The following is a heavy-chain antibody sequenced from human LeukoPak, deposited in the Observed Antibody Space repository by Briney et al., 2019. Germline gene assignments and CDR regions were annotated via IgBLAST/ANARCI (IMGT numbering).Heavy chain of an antibody. D-gene: IGHD3-3*01. J-gene: IGHJ6*03. Sequence: GASVKVSCKASGYTFTGYYMHWVRQAPGQGLEWMGWINPNSGGTNYAQKFQGRVTMTRDTSISTAYMELSRLRSDDTAVYYCARDRYYDFWSGYYNPTYYYYYMDVWGKGTTVTVSS. CDR3: ARDRYYDFWSGYYNPTYYYYYMDV. CDR2: INPNSGGT. CDR1: GYTFTGYY. V-gene: IGHV1-2*02.